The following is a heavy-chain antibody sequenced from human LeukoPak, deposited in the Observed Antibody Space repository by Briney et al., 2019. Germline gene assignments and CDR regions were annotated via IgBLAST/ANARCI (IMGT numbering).Heavy chain of an antibody. CDR2: IIPIFGTA. CDR3: ARAPYSSGGSTYYYYYYYMDV. CDR1: GGTFSSYA. D-gene: IGHD6-19*01. J-gene: IGHJ6*03. Sequence: ASVKVSCKASGGTFSSYAISWVRQAPGQGLEWMGGIIPIFGTANYAQKFQGRVTITADESTSTAYMELSSLRSEDTAVYYCARAPYSSGGSTYYYYYYYMDVWGKGTTVTVSS. V-gene: IGHV1-69*13.